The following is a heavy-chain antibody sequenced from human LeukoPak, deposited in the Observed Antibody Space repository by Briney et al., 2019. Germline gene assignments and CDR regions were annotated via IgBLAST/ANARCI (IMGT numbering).Heavy chain of an antibody. D-gene: IGHD4-23*01. J-gene: IGHJ4*02. Sequence: SQTLSLTCTVSGGSIRSGSYYWSWIRQPAGKGLEWIGRIYTSGSTNYNPSLKSRVTISVDTSKNQFSLKLSSVTAADTAVYYCARERLYGGNSRFDYWGQGTLVTVSS. CDR2: IYTSGST. CDR3: ARERLYGGNSRFDY. V-gene: IGHV4-61*02. CDR1: GGSIRSGSYY.